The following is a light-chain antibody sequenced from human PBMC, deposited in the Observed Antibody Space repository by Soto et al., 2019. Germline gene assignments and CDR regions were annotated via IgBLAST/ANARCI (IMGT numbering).Light chain of an antibody. CDR2: AAS. Sequence: DIQMTQSPSSLSASVGDRFTMTCRASQSISTYLNWYQKKPGKAPKLLIYAASTLQSGVPSRFSGSGSGTEFTLTISGLQPEDFAAYYCQESYNMPTWTFGQGTKVDIK. CDR3: QESYNMPTWT. V-gene: IGKV1-39*01. J-gene: IGKJ1*01. CDR1: QSISTY.